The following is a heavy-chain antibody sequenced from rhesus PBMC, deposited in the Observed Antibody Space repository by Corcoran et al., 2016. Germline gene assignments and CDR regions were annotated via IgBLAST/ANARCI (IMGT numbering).Heavy chain of an antibody. J-gene: IGHJ4*01. CDR3: ARGPLYSSGWYYFDY. CDR1: GFSISTTGTG. V-gene: IGHV2-95*01. Sequence: QVTLKESGPALVKPTQTLTLTCTFSGFSISTTGTGVGWIRQPPGKALEWLASIYWNDSKYYSTSLKSRLTISKDTSKNQVVLTMTNMDPVDTATYYCARGPLYSSGWYYFDYWGQGVLVTVSS. CDR2: IYWNDSK. D-gene: IGHD6-31*01.